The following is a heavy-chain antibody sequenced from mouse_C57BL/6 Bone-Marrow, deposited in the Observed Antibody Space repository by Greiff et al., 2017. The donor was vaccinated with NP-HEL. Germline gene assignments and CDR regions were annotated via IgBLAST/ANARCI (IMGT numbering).Heavy chain of an antibody. CDR2: IRNKANGYTT. CDR3: ARCPLYYYGSSYWYFDV. Sequence: DVKLQESGGGLVQPGGSLSLSCAASGFTFTNYYMSWVRQPPGKALEWLGFIRNKANGYTTEYSASVKGRFTISRDNSQSILYLQMNALRAEDSATYYCARCPLYYYGSSYWYFDVWGTGTTVTVSS. J-gene: IGHJ1*03. V-gene: IGHV7-3*01. CDR1: GFTFTNYY. D-gene: IGHD1-1*01.